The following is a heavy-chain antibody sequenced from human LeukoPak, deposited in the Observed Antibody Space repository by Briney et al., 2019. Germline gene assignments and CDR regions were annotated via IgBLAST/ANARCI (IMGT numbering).Heavy chain of an antibody. J-gene: IGHJ4*02. D-gene: IGHD6-6*01. CDR1: GFTFNTYS. Sequence: GGSLRLSCAASGFTFNTYSMNWVRQAPGKGLEWVSYISSSSSTMYYADSVKGRFTVSRDNAKNSLYLQMNSLRAEDTAVYFCARSYSSSSGTAWDSWGQGTLVTVSS. CDR2: ISSSSSTM. CDR3: ARSYSSSSGTAWDS. V-gene: IGHV3-48*04.